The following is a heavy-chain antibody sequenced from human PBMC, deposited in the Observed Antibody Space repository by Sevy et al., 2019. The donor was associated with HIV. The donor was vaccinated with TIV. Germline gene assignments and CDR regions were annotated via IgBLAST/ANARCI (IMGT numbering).Heavy chain of an antibody. CDR2: ISGLSNYI. D-gene: IGHD1-26*01. Sequence: GSLRLSCAASGFTFSSFNMNWVRQAPGKGLEWVSSISGLSNYIYYAESLKGRFIISRDNAKNTLYLQMNSLRADDAAVYYCARGPPDGSYDYFDYWGQGTLVTVSS. J-gene: IGHJ4*02. CDR3: ARGPPDGSYDYFDY. CDR1: GFTFSSFN. V-gene: IGHV3-21*06.